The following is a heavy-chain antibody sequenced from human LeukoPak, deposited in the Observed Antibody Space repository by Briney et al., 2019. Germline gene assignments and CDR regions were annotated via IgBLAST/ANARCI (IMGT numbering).Heavy chain of an antibody. CDR2: IYYSGST. J-gene: IGHJ4*02. V-gene: IGHV4-59*01. CDR1: GGSISIYY. CDR3: ARVTGYMIEDYFDY. D-gene: IGHD3-22*01. Sequence: PSGTLSLTCTVSGGSISIYYWSWIRQPPEKGLEWIGYIYYSGSTNYNPSLKSRVTISVKTSKNQFSLKLSSVTAADTAIYYCARVTGYMIEDYFDYWGQGTLVTVSS.